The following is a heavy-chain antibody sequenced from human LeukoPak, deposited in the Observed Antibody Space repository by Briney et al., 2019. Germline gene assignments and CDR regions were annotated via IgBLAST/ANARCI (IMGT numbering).Heavy chain of an antibody. V-gene: IGHV3-48*02. J-gene: IGHJ4*02. CDR3: ARDGDGHLDY. D-gene: IGHD4-17*01. CDR1: GFPLSSAW. Sequence: GGSLRLSCVASGFPLSSAWMNWVRQAPGKGLEWVSSIRLTSNSMSYADSVRGRFTISRDNAKGSLFLQMNSLRDEDTAVYYCARDGDGHLDYWGQGTLVTVSS. CDR2: IRLTSNSM.